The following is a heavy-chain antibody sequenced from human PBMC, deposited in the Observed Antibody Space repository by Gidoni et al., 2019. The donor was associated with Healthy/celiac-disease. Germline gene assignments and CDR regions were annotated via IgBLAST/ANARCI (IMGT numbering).Heavy chain of an antibody. CDR2: IYSGGST. V-gene: IGHV3-53*01. CDR3: ARDFWPVAHYESSAPFGMDV. Sequence: EVQLVESGGGLIQPGGSLRLSCAASGFTVSSNYMSWVRQAPGKGLEWVSVIYSGGSTYYADSVKGRFTISRDNSKNTLYLQMNSLRAEDTAVYYCARDFWPVAHYESSAPFGMDVWGQGTTVTVSS. D-gene: IGHD3-22*01. J-gene: IGHJ6*02. CDR1: GFTVSSNY.